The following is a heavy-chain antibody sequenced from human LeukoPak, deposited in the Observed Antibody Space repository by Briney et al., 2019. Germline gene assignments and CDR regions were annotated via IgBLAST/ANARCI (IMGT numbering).Heavy chain of an antibody. CDR2: IYSGGST. CDR3: ARLRGYSYGPPDY. Sequence: GGSLRLSCAASGFTVSSNYMSWVRQAPGKGLEWVSVIYSGGSTFYADSVKGRFTISRDSSNNTLYLQMNSLGAEDTAMYYCARLRGYSYGPPDYWGQGTLVTVSS. D-gene: IGHD5-18*01. J-gene: IGHJ4*02. V-gene: IGHV3-53*01. CDR1: GFTVSSNY.